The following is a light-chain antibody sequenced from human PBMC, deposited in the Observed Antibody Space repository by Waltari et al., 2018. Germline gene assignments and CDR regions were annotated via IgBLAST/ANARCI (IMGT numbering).Light chain of an antibody. CDR2: NDT. J-gene: IGLJ3*02. CDR1: VLPNTY. V-gene: IGLV3-25*03. CDR3: QSADSSNIWV. Sequence: SYELTQPPSVSVSPGQTARITCSGEVLPNTYTYWYQQKPGQAPVLVIFNDTERPSEIPERFSGSTSGTTVTLTISGVQAEDEADYYCQSADSSNIWVFGGGTKLTVL.